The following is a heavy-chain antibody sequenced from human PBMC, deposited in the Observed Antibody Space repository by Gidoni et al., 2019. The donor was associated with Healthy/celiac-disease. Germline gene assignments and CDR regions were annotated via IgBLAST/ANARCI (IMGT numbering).Heavy chain of an antibody. CDR2: IYYSGST. Sequence: HLQLHEWGPGLVKPSETLSLTCTVSGGSITRSSYYWGWIRQPPGKGLEWIGSIYYSGSTYYNPSLKSRVTISVDTSKNQFSLKLSSVTAADTAVYYCATFLYYDSSGKGNWFDPWGQGTLVTVSS. V-gene: IGHV4-39*01. CDR1: GGSITRSSYY. J-gene: IGHJ5*02. CDR3: ATFLYYDSSGKGNWFDP. D-gene: IGHD3-22*01.